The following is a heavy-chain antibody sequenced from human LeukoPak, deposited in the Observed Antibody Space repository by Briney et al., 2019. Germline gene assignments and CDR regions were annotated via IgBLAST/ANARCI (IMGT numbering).Heavy chain of an antibody. Sequence: GGSLRLSCAASGFTFSSYWMHWVRQAPGKGLVWVSRINGDGGSTTYADSVKGRFTISRDNAKNTLYLQMNSLRAEDTAVYYCATRSGYDFDYWGQGTLVTVSS. J-gene: IGHJ4*02. CDR3: ATRSGYDFDY. CDR2: INGDGGST. V-gene: IGHV3-74*01. CDR1: GFTFSSYW. D-gene: IGHD5-12*01.